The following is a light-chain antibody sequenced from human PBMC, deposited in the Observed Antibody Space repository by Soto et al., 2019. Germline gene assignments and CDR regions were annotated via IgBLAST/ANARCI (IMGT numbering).Light chain of an antibody. V-gene: IGKV3-15*01. J-gene: IGKJ4*01. CDR2: AAS. Sequence: EIVITQSPSTLSVSPGERATLSCRASQSVSSNLAWYQQKPGRAPRLLIFAASTRATGIPARFSGSGSATEFTLTISSLQSEDFAVYYCQQYNNWPPTFGGGTKVDIK. CDR1: QSVSSN. CDR3: QQYNNWPPT.